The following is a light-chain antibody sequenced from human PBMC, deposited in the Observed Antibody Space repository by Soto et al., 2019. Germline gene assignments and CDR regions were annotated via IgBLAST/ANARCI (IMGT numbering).Light chain of an antibody. Sequence: QSVLTQPASVSGSPGQSITISCTGTSSDVGGYNYVSWYQHHPGKAPKLMIYDVSNRPSGVSNRFSGSKSGNTASLTISGLQPEDEADYYCSSYTTCNIRQIFFGTGSMVTV. J-gene: IGLJ1*01. CDR1: SSDVGGYNY. CDR2: DVS. CDR3: SSYTTCNIRQIF. V-gene: IGLV2-14*03.